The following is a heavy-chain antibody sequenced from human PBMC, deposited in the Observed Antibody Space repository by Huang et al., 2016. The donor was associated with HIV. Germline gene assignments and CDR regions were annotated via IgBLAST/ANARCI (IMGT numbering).Heavy chain of an antibody. D-gene: IGHD2-8*02. Sequence: QVQLVESGGGAVQPGGSLRLSCTATGFTFSNFGMHWVRQRPGQGLEWLTCIRYDGSKTTYTDSVKGRFTISRDNSDNTLFLQMNTLTSDDTALYYCAKDEKQFCTGGSCHSSNIDSWGQGTLVTVSS. CDR2: IRYDGSKT. CDR1: GFTFSNFG. J-gene: IGHJ4*02. CDR3: AKDEKQFCTGGSCHSSNIDS. V-gene: IGHV3-30*02.